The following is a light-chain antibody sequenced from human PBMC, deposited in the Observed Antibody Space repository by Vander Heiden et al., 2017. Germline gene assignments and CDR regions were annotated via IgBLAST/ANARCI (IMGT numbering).Light chain of an antibody. J-gene: IGLJ3*02. CDR2: RNN. Sequence: QSVLTQPPSASGTPGQRVTISCSGSSSNIGSNTVNWYQPLPGTAPKLPIYRNNQRPSGVPDRFSGSKSGTSASLAISGLQSEDEADYYCAAWDDSLNARVFGGGTKLTVL. CDR3: AAWDDSLNARV. V-gene: IGLV1-44*01. CDR1: SSNIGSNT.